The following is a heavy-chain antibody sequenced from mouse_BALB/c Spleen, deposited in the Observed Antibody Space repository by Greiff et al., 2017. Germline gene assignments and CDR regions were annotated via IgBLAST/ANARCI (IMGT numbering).Heavy chain of an antibody. Sequence: EVQRVESGGGLVQPGGSLRLSCATSGFTFSDFYMEWVRQPPGKRLEWIAASRNKANDYTTEYSASVKDRFIVSRDTSQSILYLQMNALRAEDTAIYYCARDLWLRAMDYWGQGTSVTVSS. V-gene: IGHV7-1*02. CDR3: ARDLWLRAMDY. CDR1: GFTFSDFY. D-gene: IGHD2-2*01. CDR2: SRNKANDYTT. J-gene: IGHJ4*01.